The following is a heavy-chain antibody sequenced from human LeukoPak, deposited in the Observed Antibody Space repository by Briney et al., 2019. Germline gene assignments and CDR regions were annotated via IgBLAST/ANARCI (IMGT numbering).Heavy chain of an antibody. V-gene: IGHV3-74*01. J-gene: IGHJ4*02. CDR1: GFTFSNYW. Sequence: GGSLRLSCAASGFTFSNYWMHWVRQAPGKGLVWVSSISSDASSTDYADSVKGRFTVSRDNAQNTLYLQMNSLRAEDTAVYYCARGRLIFDYWGQGTLVTVSS. CDR3: ARGRLIFDY. D-gene: IGHD2-21*02. CDR2: ISSDASST.